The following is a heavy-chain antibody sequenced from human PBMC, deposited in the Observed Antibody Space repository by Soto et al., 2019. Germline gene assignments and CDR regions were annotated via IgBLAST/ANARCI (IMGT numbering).Heavy chain of an antibody. CDR1: GFTFSSYG. CDR2: VSGNGGRT. D-gene: IGHD6-19*01. V-gene: IGHV3-23*01. Sequence: GGFLRLSCAASGFTFSSYGMSWLRQAPGKGLQWVSSVSGNGGRTYHADSVKGRFAISRDNSKNTLYLQLNSLRAEDTAVYYCARRAPYSSGWSFDYWGQGTLVTVSS. J-gene: IGHJ4*02. CDR3: ARRAPYSSGWSFDY.